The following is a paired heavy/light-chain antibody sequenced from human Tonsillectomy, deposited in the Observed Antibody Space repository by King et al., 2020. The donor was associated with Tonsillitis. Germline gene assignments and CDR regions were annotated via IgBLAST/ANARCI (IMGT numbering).Heavy chain of an antibody. D-gene: IGHD3-3*01. V-gene: IGHV2-26*01. CDR1: GFSLSNERMG. J-gene: IGHJ2*01. CDR3: ARIPRGRNLDLYFDV. Sequence: QVALKESGPVLVKPTETLTLTCTVSGFSLSNERMGVSWIRQPPGKAPEWLAHIFSNDEKAYSTSLKSRLTISKDSSKSQVFLIMTNMDPVDTATYYCARIPRGRNLDLYFDVWGGGSLVTVSS. CDR2: IFSNDEK.
Light chain of an antibody. CDR1: QAISKF. J-gene: IGKJ2*01. CDR3: QQSFSAPQT. V-gene: IGKV1-39*01. CDR2: ATS. Sequence: DIQMTQSPSSLSASVGDRVTITCRASQAISKFLNWYQQKPGKAPKLLIYATSSLQSGVPSRFTGGGSGTDFTLTITSLQPEDFATYFCQQSFSAPQTFGQGTKLDI.